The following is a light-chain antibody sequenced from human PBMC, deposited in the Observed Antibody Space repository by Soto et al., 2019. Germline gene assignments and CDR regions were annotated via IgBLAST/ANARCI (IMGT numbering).Light chain of an antibody. J-gene: IGKJ4*01. CDR2: GAS. CDR1: QSVSSSY. Sequence: EIVLTQSPGTLSLSPGERATLSCRAGQSVSSSYLAWYQQKPGQAPRLLIYGASSRATGIPDRFSGSGSETDFTLTITRLEPEDFAVYYCQYYVSTPLTFGGGTKVDI. V-gene: IGKV3-20*01. CDR3: QYYVSTPLT.